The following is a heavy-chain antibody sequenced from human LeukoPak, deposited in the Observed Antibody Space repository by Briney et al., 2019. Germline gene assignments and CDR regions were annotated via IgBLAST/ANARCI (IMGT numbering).Heavy chain of an antibody. D-gene: IGHD3-22*01. J-gene: IGHJ4*02. CDR2: IYYSGST. CDR3: AGQRRNYYDSSGYLPNDY. Sequence: PSETLSLTCTVSGGSISSSSYYWGWIRQPPGKGLEWIGSIYYSGSTYYNPSLKSRVTMSVDTSKNQFSLKLSSVTAADTAVYYCAGQRRNYYDSSGYLPNDYWGQGTLVTVSS. CDR1: GGSISSSSYY. V-gene: IGHV4-39*07.